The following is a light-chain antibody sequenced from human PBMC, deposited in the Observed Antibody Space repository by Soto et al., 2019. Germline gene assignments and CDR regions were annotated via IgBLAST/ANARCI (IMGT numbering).Light chain of an antibody. CDR3: QQSYSTPRMT. J-gene: IGKJ5*01. CDR1: QSISSY. V-gene: IGKV1-39*01. Sequence: DLPMTQSPSSLSASVGDRVTITCRASQSISSYLNWYQQKPGKAPKLLIYAASSLQSGVPSRFSGSGSGTDFTLTISSLQPEDFATYYCQQSYSTPRMTFGQGTRLEIK. CDR2: AAS.